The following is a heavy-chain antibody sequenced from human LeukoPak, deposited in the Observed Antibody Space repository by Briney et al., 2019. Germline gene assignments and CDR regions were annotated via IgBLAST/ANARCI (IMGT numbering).Heavy chain of an antibody. CDR3: AREVSDDSSGYRSNWFDP. V-gene: IGHV3-23*01. J-gene: IGHJ5*02. CDR1: GFTFSSYG. D-gene: IGHD3-22*01. Sequence: GGSLRLSCEASGFTFSSYGMTWVRQAPGKGLEWVSGITASGGSTYYADSVKGRFTISRDNAKNSLYLQMNSLRAEDTAVYYCAREVSDDSSGYRSNWFDPWGQGTLVTVSS. CDR2: ITASGGST.